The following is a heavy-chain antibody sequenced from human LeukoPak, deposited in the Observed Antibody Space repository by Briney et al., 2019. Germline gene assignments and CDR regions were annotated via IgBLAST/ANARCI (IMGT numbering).Heavy chain of an antibody. CDR3: ARGAVGTTPFDS. Sequence: SETLSLTCTVSGGSISSTSYYWGWIRQPPGKGLEWIGSIYYSGSTYYNPSLKSRVTIFVDTSKNQFSLKLSSVTAADTAVYYCARGAVGTTPFDSWGQGTLVTVSS. CDR1: GGSISSTSYY. V-gene: IGHV4-39*01. J-gene: IGHJ4*02. CDR2: IYYSGST. D-gene: IGHD1-26*01.